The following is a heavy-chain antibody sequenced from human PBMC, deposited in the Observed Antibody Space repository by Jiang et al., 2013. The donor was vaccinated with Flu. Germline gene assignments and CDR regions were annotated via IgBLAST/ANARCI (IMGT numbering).Heavy chain of an antibody. J-gene: IGHJ5*02. CDR3: ARGYCTEGVCSGFDP. V-gene: IGHV3-21*01. CDR2: ISASGDDI. D-gene: IGHD2-8*01. Sequence: VQLVESGGGLVKPGGSLRLSCAASGFTFSTYSMNWVRQAPGKGLEWVSSISASGDDIYYGDSVRGRFTMSRDNAKNSLYLQMNSLRAEDTALYFCARGYCTEGVCSGFDPWGQGTLVTVSS. CDR1: GFTFSTYS.